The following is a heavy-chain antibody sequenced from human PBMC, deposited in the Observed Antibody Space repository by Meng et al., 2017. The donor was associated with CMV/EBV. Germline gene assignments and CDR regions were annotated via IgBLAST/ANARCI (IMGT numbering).Heavy chain of an antibody. CDR3: ARVQVRGEMATPAGY. CDR1: GYTFTGYY. D-gene: IGHD5-24*01. J-gene: IGHJ4*02. CDR2: INPNSGGT. V-gene: IGHV1-2*02. Sequence: QVQLVQAGVEVKKPGASVKVSCKASGYTFTGYYMHWVRQAPGQGLEWMGWINPNSGGTNYAQKFQGRVTMTRDTSISTAYMELSRLRSDDTAVYYCARVQVRGEMATPAGYWGQGTLATVSS.